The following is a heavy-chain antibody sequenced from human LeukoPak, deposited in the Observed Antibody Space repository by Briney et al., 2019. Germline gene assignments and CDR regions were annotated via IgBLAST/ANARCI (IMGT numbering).Heavy chain of an antibody. V-gene: IGHV4-59*01. J-gene: IGHJ6*01. CDR1: GVPIGSYS. D-gene: IGHD3-3*02. CDR3: AGFTAFNYYYAMDV. Sequence: PSETLSLTCTVSGVPIGSYSWTWVRQSPGKGLEWIASIYKTGTTKYNPSLKSRVTISPAAPNQQGWSLRLSSVTAADTAVYFCAGFTAFNYYYAMDVWGQGTTVIV. CDR2: IYKTGTT.